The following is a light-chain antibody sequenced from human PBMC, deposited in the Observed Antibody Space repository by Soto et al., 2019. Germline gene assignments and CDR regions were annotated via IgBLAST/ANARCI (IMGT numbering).Light chain of an antibody. V-gene: IGKV3-15*01. CDR3: QQYDNWPRT. CDR2: GAS. Sequence: EIVMTQSPATLSVSPGERATLSCRASQSVSSNLAWYQKKPGQATTLLIYGASTRATGIPARFSGSGSGTEFTLTISSVPSEDFVVYYCQQYDNWPRTCGQGTKVEI. CDR1: QSVSSN. J-gene: IGKJ1*01.